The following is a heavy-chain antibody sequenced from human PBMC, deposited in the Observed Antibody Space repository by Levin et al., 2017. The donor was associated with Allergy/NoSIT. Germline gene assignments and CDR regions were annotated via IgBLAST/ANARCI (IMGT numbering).Heavy chain of an antibody. V-gene: IGHV2-5*02. CDR3: AHRQEPYYDFWSGYLPLRKNDAFDI. J-gene: IGHJ3*02. Sequence: SGPTLVKPTQTLTLTCTFSGFSLSTSGVGVGWIRQPPGKALEWLALIYWDDDKRYSPSLKSRLTITKDTSKNQVVLTMTNMDPVDTATYYCAHRQEPYYDFWSGYLPLRKNDAFDIWGQGTMVTVSS. CDR1: GFSLSTSGVG. CDR2: IYWDDDK. D-gene: IGHD3-3*01.